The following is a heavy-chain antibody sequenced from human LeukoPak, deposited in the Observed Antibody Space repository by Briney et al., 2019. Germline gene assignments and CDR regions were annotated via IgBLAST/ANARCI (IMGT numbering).Heavy chain of an antibody. J-gene: IGHJ1*01. V-gene: IGHV3-23*01. CDR3: AKIRPYGTTWCGGVED. D-gene: IGHD3-10*01. CDR2: TSTRGGT. Sequence: GGSLRLSCAASGFTFSTQTMTWVRQAPGKGLEWVSVTSTRGGTQYADSVKGRFTISRDNSKNTLYLQMDSLRGEDTAIYYCAKIRPYGTTWCGGVEDWGQGTLVTVSP. CDR1: GFTFSTQT.